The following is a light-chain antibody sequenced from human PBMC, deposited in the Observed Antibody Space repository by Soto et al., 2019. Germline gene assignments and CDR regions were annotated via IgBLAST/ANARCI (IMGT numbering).Light chain of an antibody. CDR2: SNN. CDR3: AAWDDSLNGVV. Sequence: QSVLTQPPSASGTPGQRVTISCSGSSSNIGSNTVNWYQQLPGTAPKHLIYSNNQRPSGGPDRFSGSKSGTSASLAISGLQSEDEADYYCAAWDDSLNGVVFGGGTKLTVL. J-gene: IGLJ2*01. CDR1: SSNIGSNT. V-gene: IGLV1-44*01.